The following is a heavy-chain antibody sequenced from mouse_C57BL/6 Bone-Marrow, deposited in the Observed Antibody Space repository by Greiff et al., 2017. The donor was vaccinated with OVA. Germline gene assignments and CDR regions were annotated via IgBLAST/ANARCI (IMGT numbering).Heavy chain of an antibody. Sequence: VQLQQSGPVLVKPGASVKMSCKASGYTFTDYYMNWVKQSHGKSLEWIGVINPYNGGTSYNQKFKGKATLTVDKSSSTAYMELNSLTSEDSAVYYCARFHYSNYVGFAYWGQGTLVTVSA. CDR1: GYTFTDYY. CDR2: INPYNGGT. CDR3: ARFHYSNYVGFAY. J-gene: IGHJ3*01. D-gene: IGHD2-5*01. V-gene: IGHV1-19*01.